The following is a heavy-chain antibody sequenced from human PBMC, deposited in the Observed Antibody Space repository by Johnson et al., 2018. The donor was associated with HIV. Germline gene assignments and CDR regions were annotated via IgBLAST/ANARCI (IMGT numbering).Heavy chain of an antibody. CDR1: GFTVSSNY. CDR2: IYRAGST. CDR3: ARARTVVIARPDAFDI. J-gene: IGHJ3*02. Sequence: VQLVESGGGLVQPGGSLRLSCAASGFTVSSNYMSWVRQAPGKGLEWVSVIYRAGSTYYADSVKGRFTISRDNSKNTLYLQMTSLRAEDTAVYYCARARTVVIARPDAFDIWGQGTMVTVSS. V-gene: IGHV3-66*02. D-gene: IGHD2-21*01.